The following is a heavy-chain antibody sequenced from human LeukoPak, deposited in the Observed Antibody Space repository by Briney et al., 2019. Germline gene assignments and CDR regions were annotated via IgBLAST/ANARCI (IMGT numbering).Heavy chain of an antibody. J-gene: IGHJ4*02. CDR3: ASRRRTYYDFWSGYDY. D-gene: IGHD3-3*01. CDR2: IYYSGST. V-gene: IGHV4-39*01. CDR1: GGSISSSSYY. Sequence: KPSETLSLTCTVSGGSISSSSYYWGWIRQPPGKGLEWIGSIYYSGSTYYNPSLKSRVTISVDTSKNQFSLKLSSVTAADTAVYYCASRRRTYYDFWSGYDYWGQGTLVTVSS.